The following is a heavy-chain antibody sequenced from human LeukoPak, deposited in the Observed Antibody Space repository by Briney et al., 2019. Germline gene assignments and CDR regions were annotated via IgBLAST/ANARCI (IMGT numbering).Heavy chain of an antibody. CDR2: ISGSGGST. V-gene: IGHV3-23*01. CDR1: GFTFSSYA. Sequence: GGSLRLSCAASGFTFSSYAMSWVRQGPGKGLEWVSAISGSGGSTYYADSVKGRFTISRDNSENTLYLQMNSLRAEDTAVYYCAKDQELWFEPIYYYYGMDVWGQGTTVTVSS. D-gene: IGHD3-10*01. J-gene: IGHJ6*02. CDR3: AKDQELWFEPIYYYYGMDV.